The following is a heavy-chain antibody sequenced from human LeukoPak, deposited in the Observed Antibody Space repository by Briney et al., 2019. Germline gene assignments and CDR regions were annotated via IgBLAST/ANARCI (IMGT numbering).Heavy chain of an antibody. CDR3: GXXXXXXXXXXXXXXXXXDP. CDR2: IYDSGST. J-gene: IGHJ5*02. CDR1: X. Sequence: XXXXIRQPPGXGLXWIGYIYDSGSTNYNPSLKXRVXISVDTSKXXLSLKLSSVTAADTAVYYCGXXXXXXXXXXXXXXXXXDPWXXXXXXTVSS. V-gene: IGHV4-59*12.